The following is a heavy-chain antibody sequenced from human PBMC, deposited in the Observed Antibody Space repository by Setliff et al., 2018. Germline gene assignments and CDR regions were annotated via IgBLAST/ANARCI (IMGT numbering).Heavy chain of an antibody. CDR3: AKGRGSAWFRILDY. J-gene: IGHJ4*02. Sequence: HPGGSLRLSCAASGFTFSSYPMHWVRQAPGKGLEWVAVTSYDESTTNYADSVKGRFTISRDNAKNTLYLQMNSLRAEDTAVYYCAKGRGSAWFRILDYWGQGTLVTVSS. D-gene: IGHD6-13*01. V-gene: IGHV3-30*07. CDR1: GFTFSSYP. CDR2: TSYDESTT.